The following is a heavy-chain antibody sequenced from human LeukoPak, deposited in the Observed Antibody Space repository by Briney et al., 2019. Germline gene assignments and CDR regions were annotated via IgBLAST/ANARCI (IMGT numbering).Heavy chain of an antibody. J-gene: IGHJ4*02. CDR2: ISAYNGNT. CDR3: AREESVVPAMNYFDY. CDR1: GYTFTSYG. Sequence: ASVKLSCKASGYTFTSYGISWVRQAPGQGLERMGWISAYNGNTNYAQKLQGRVTMTTDTSTSTAYMELRSLRSDDTAVYYCAREESVVPAMNYFDYWGQGTLVTVSS. D-gene: IGHD2-2*01. V-gene: IGHV1-18*01.